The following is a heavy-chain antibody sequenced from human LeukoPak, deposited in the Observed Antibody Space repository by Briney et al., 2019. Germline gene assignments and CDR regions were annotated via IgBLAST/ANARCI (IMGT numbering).Heavy chain of an antibody. CDR2: IIPIFGTA. V-gene: IGHV1-69*05. D-gene: IGHD2-15*01. J-gene: IGHJ6*03. CDR1: GGTFSSYA. CDR3: ARVNLPRGCSGGSCYSLYYYYYMDV. Sequence: ASVKVSCKASGGTFSSYAISWVRQAPGQGLEWMGGIIPIFGTANYAQKFQGRVTTTTDESTSTAYMELSSLRSEDTAVYYCARVNLPRGCSGGSCYSLYYYYYMDVWGKGTTVTVSS.